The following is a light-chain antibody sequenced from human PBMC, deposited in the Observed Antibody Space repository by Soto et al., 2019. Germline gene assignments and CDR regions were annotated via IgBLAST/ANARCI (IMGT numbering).Light chain of an antibody. V-gene: IGLV2-14*01. J-gene: IGLJ1*01. Sequence: QSVLAQPSSVSXXPGQSITISCTGTSTDVGGYNYVSWYQHHSGKAPKLLIYEVTNRPSGISDRFSGSKSVNTASLTISGLQAEDESDYYCGSYSSTDTPFVFGTGTKVTVL. CDR3: GSYSSTDTPFV. CDR2: EVT. CDR1: STDVGGYNY.